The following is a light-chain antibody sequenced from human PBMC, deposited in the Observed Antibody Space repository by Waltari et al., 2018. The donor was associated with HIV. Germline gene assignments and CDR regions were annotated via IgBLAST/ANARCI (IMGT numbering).Light chain of an antibody. V-gene: IGLV3-25*03. Sequence: SYELTQPPSVSVSPGQTARITCSGDTLPSKFTSWYQQRPGQAPILVIYKDSERPSGISDRFSGSISWTTVTLTISEVQTEDEADYYCQSADHSDSCVFGTGTTLTVL. J-gene: IGLJ1*01. CDR3: QSADHSDSCV. CDR1: TLPSKF. CDR2: KDS.